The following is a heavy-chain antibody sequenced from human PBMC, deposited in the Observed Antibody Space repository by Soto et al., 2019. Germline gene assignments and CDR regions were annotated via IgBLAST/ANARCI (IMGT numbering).Heavy chain of an antibody. D-gene: IGHD1-7*01. V-gene: IGHV1-69*06. CDR1: GGTFSSYA. CDR2: IIPIFGTA. CDR3: ARDETTPRAYCYYYGMDV. J-gene: IGHJ6*02. Sequence: QVQLVQSGAEVKKPGSSVKVSCKASGGTFSSYAISWVRQAPGQGLEWMGGIIPIFGTANSAQKFQGRVTISADKSTITAYMELSSLRSEDTAVYYCARDETTPRAYCYYYGMDVWGQGTTVTVSS.